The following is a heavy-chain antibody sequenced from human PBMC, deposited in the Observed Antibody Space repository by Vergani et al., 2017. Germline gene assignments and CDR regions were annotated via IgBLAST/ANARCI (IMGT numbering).Heavy chain of an antibody. D-gene: IGHD2-2*01. CDR2: INHSGST. CDR3: RSGYCSSTSCPVWDY. Sequence: QVQLQQWGAGLLKPSETLSLTCAVYGGSFSGYYWSWIRQPPGKGLEWIGEINHSGSTNYTPSLKSRVTISVDTSKNQFSLKLSSVTAADTAVYYCRSGYCSSTSCPVWDYWGQGTLVTVSS. J-gene: IGHJ4*02. CDR1: GGSFSGYY. V-gene: IGHV4-34*01.